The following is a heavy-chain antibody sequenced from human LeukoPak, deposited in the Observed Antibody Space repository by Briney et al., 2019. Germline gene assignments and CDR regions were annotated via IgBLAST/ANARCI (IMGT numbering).Heavy chain of an antibody. CDR2: ISGSGNKT. Sequence: PGGSLRLSCAASGVTFSHFAMSWVRQAPGKGLHWVSTISGSGNKTYDADSVKGRFTISRDNSKNTLYLQMTGLRAEDTAVYYCAKLKRVGIAPFDDWGQGILVTVSS. CDR3: AKLKRVGIAPFDD. D-gene: IGHD3-10*01. J-gene: IGHJ4*02. V-gene: IGHV3-23*01. CDR1: GVTFSHFA.